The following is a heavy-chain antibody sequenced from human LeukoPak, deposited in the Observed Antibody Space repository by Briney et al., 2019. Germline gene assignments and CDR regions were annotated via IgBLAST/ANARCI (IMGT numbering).Heavy chain of an antibody. J-gene: IGHJ4*02. CDR2: IYYSGST. CDR1: GGSISSGGDY. Sequence: SETLSLTCTVSGGSISSGGDYWGWIRQPPGKGREWIGSIYYSGSTYYNPSLKGRVTISVDTSKNQFSLKLISVTAADTAVYYCARHTGRVTTGFDSWGQGTLVTVSS. V-gene: IGHV4-39*01. CDR3: ARHTGRVTTGFDS. D-gene: IGHD4-11*01.